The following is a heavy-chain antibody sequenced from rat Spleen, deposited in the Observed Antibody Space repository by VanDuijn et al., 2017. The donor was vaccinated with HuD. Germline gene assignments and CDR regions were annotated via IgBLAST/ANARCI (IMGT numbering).Heavy chain of an antibody. D-gene: IGHD1-11*01. CDR1: GFTFSDYY. V-gene: IGHV5-22*01. CDR2: ISYEGSST. J-gene: IGHJ1*01. Sequence: EVQLVESGGGLVQPGRSLKLSCAASGFTFSDYYMAWVRQAPKKGLEWVASISYEGSSTYYGDSVKGRFTISRDNAKRTLYLQMNSLRSEDTATYYCARGGSPYYWYFDFWGPGTMVTVSS. CDR3: ARGGSPYYWYFDF.